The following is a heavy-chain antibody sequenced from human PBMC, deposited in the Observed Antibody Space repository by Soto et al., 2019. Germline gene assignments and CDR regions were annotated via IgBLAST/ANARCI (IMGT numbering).Heavy chain of an antibody. V-gene: IGHV1-3*01. CDR1: GYTFTSYA. Sequence: ASVKLSCKASGYTFTSYAMHWVRQAPGQRLEWMGWINAGNGNTKYAQKLQGRVTMTRDTSTSIAYMELRSLTSDDTAVYYCARDGGPPVDYWGQGTLVTVSS. D-gene: IGHD3-16*01. J-gene: IGHJ4*02. CDR2: INAGNGNT. CDR3: ARDGGPPVDY.